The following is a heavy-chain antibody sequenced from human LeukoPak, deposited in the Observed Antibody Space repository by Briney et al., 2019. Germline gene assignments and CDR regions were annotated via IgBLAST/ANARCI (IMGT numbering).Heavy chain of an antibody. D-gene: IGHD2-2*01. CDR2: INPNSGGT. CDR3: ARGQIVVVSAAHRLYYYYMDV. V-gene: IGHV1-2*02. CDR1: GYTFTGYY. J-gene: IGHJ6*03. Sequence: ASVKVSCKASGYTFTGYYMHWVRQAPGQGLEWMGWINPNSGGTNYAQKFQGRVTMTRDTSISTAYMELSRLRSDDTAVYYCARGQIVVVSAAHRLYYYYMDVWGKGTTVTVSS.